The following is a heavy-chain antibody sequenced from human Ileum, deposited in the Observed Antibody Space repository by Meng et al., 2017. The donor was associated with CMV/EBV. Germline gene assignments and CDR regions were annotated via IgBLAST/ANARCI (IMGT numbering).Heavy chain of an antibody. D-gene: IGHD1-7*01. Sequence: SETLSLTCTVSGGSISSSSYYWGWIRQPPGKGLEWIGSIYYSGSTYYNPSLKSRVTISVDTSKNHFSLKLSSVTAADTAVYYCARDRLCNWNYVGYFDYWGQGALVTVSS. CDR2: IYYSGST. CDR3: ARDRLCNWNYVGYFDY. V-gene: IGHV4-39*07. J-gene: IGHJ4*02. CDR1: GGSISSSSYY.